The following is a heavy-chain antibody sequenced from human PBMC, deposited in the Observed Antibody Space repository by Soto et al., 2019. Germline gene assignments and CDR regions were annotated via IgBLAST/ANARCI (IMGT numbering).Heavy chain of an antibody. CDR3: AGSTVTTYFDY. V-gene: IGHV3-33*01. D-gene: IGHD4-17*01. J-gene: IGHJ4*02. Sequence: QVQLVESGGGVVQPGRSLRLSCAASGFTFSSYGMHWVRQAPGKGLEWVAVIGYDGSNKYYADSVKGRFTISRDNSKNTLYLQMNSLRAEDTAVYYCAGSTVTTYFDYWGQGTLVTVSS. CDR1: GFTFSSYG. CDR2: IGYDGSNK.